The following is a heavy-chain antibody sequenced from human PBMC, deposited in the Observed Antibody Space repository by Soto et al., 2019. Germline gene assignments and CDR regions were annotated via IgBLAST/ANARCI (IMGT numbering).Heavy chain of an antibody. CDR1: GASISSHY. D-gene: IGHD1-26*01. CDR2: TYSRGST. CDR3: ARDGREASGMDV. V-gene: IGHV4-59*11. Sequence: SETLSPTCTVCGASISSHYWSWVRQAPGAGRGWTGYTYSRGSTNYNPSLRSRSTISVDTSKNQFSLKLNAVTTADAAVYYCARDGREASGMDVWGQGTKVTVSS. J-gene: IGHJ6*02.